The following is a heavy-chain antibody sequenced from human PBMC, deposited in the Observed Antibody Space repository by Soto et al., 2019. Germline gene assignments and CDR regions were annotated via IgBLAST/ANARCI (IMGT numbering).Heavy chain of an antibody. V-gene: IGHV5-51*01. Sequence: PGESLKISCKGSGYSLTNYWIGWVRQMPGKGLEWMGIIYPGDSDTKYSPSFRGQVIISADKSIGTAYLQWNSLKASDTAMYFCATLYYFDSNGAFDHWGQGPLVTVSS. D-gene: IGHD3-22*01. CDR1: GYSLTNYW. J-gene: IGHJ4*02. CDR2: IYPGDSDT. CDR3: ATLYYFDSNGAFDH.